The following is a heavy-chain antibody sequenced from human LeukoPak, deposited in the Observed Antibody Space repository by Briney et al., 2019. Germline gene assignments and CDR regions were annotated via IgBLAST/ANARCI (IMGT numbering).Heavy chain of an antibody. V-gene: IGHV1-2*02. Sequence: ASVKVSCKASGYTFTDYYIHWVRQAPGQGLEWMGWINPNSGGTNYAQKFQGRVTMTRDTSISTAYMELSRLRSDDTAVYYCARARVYYYDSSGYLDYWGQGTLVTVSS. CDR2: INPNSGGT. D-gene: IGHD3-22*01. CDR1: GYTFTDYY. J-gene: IGHJ4*02. CDR3: ARARVYYYDSSGYLDY.